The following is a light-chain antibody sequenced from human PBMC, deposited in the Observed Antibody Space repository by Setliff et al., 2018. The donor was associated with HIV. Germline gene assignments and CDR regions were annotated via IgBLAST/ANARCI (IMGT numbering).Light chain of an antibody. V-gene: IGLV1-40*01. CDR3: QSYDSSLTGYV. CDR2: DDN. J-gene: IGLJ1*01. CDR1: SSNIGARFS. Sequence: QSVLTQPPSVSGAPGQRLTISCTGSSSNIGARFSAHWYQHLPGAAPKLLIYDDNNRPSGVPDRFSGSKSGTSASLAITGLQAEDEADYYCQSYDSSLTGYVFGTGTKVTVL.